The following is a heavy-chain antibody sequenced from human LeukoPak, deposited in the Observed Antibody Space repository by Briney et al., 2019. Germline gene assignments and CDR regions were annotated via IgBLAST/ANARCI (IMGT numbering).Heavy chain of an antibody. D-gene: IGHD2-2*01. CDR1: GGTFSSYA. CDR3: ARFWPYTDYAINRFAP. J-gene: IGHJ5*02. V-gene: IGHV1-69*06. Sequence: GASVKVSCKASGGTFSSYAISWVRQAPGQGLEWMGGIIPIFGTANYAQKFQGRVTITADKSTSTAYMELSSLRSEDTAVYYCARFWPYTDYAINRFAPWGQGTLVIVSS. CDR2: IIPIFGTA.